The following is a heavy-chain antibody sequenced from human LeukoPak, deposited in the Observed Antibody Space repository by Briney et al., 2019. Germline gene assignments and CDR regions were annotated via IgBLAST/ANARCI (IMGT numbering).Heavy chain of an antibody. J-gene: IGHJ5*02. D-gene: IGHD4-11*01. CDR3: ARESTEDWFDP. CDR2: ISYDGSNK. Sequence: GGSLRLSCAASGFTFSSYAMHWVRQAPGKGLEWVAVISYDGSNKYYADSVKGRFTISRDNSKNTSYLQMNSLRAEDTAVYYCARESTEDWFDPWGREPWSPSPQ. CDR1: GFTFSSYA. V-gene: IGHV3-30*01.